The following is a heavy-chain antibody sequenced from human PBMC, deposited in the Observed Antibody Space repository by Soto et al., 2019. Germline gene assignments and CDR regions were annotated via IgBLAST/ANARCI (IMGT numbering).Heavy chain of an antibody. J-gene: IGHJ6*04. CDR2: ISGSGGST. V-gene: IGHV3-23*01. Sequence: HPWGSLRLSCAASGFTFSSYAMSWVRQDPGKGLEWVSAISGSGGSTYYADSVKGRFTISRDNSKNTLYLQMNRLRAEDTAVYYCASSAILEWSSKPQYYYYYYGRDVWGKGNTVTVSS. D-gene: IGHD3-3*01. CDR3: ASSAILEWSSKPQYYYYYYGRDV. CDR1: GFTFSSYA.